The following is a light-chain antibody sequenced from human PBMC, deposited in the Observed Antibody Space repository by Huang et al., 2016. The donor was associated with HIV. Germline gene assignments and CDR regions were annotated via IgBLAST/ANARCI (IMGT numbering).Light chain of an antibody. V-gene: IGKV1-5*03. CDR1: QGISTW. J-gene: IGKJ2*01. CDR3: QQYNSYPYT. CDR2: GAA. Sequence: DIQMTQSPSTLSASVGDRVTITCRASQGISTWLAWFQQKPGKAPKLLMFGAASLESGVPSRFSGSGSGTEFTLTITSLQPDDLATYYCQQYNSYPYTFGQGTKLEIK.